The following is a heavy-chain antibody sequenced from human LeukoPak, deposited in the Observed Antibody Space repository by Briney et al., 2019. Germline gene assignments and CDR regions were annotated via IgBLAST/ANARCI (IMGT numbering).Heavy chain of an antibody. CDR3: ARRRSGYGQIDY. CDR2: IYYSGST. Sequence: SETLSLTXTVSGGSISSSSYYWGWIRQPPGKGLEWIGSIYYSGSTYYNPSLKSRVTISVDTSKNQFSLKLVSVTAADTAVYYCARRRSGYGQIDYWGLGTLVTVSS. CDR1: GGSISSSSYY. D-gene: IGHD5-12*01. V-gene: IGHV4-39*01. J-gene: IGHJ4*02.